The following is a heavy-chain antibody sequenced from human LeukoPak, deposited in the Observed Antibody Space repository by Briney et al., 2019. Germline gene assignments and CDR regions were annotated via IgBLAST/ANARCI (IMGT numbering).Heavy chain of an antibody. Sequence: PGGSLRLSCAASEFTFVRYAMNWVRQAPGKGLEWVSYICSSSAKVDYAESVKGRFTISRDNSKNSLYLQMDSLRAEDTAVYYCARDPSYASSWYHYMDVWGKGTTVTVSS. CDR3: ARDPSYASSWYHYMDV. V-gene: IGHV3-48*04. CDR1: EFTFVRYA. J-gene: IGHJ6*03. CDR2: ICSSSAKV. D-gene: IGHD6-13*01.